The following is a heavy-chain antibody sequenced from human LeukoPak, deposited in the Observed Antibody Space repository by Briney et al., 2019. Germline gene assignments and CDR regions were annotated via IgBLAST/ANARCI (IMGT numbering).Heavy chain of an antibody. V-gene: IGHV4-4*02. CDR3: AKTTGYSSGLVY. J-gene: IGHJ4*02. Sequence: SETLSLTCAVSGGSISSSNWWRWVRQPPGKGLEWIGEIYHSGSTNYNPSLKSRVTISVDKSKNQFSLKLSSVTAADTAVYYCAKTTGYSSGLVYWGQGTLVTVSS. D-gene: IGHD6-19*01. CDR2: IYHSGST. CDR1: GGSISSSNW.